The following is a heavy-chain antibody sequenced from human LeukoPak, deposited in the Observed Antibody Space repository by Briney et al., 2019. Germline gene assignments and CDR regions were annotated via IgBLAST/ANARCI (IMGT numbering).Heavy chain of an antibody. Sequence: GGSLRLSCAASGFSVSSNYMSWVRQAPGKGLEWISLIYSGGNTYYADSVKGRFSISRDNSKNTLYLQMHSLRAEDTAVYYCAKDSGYSGYALDYWGQGTLVTVFS. D-gene: IGHD5-12*01. J-gene: IGHJ4*02. CDR3: AKDSGYSGYALDY. CDR2: IYSGGNT. CDR1: GFSVSSNY. V-gene: IGHV3-66*01.